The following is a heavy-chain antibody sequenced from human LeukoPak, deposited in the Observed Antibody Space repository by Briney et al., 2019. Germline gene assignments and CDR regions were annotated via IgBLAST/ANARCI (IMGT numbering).Heavy chain of an antibody. V-gene: IGHV4-34*01. CDR2: INHSGST. CDR1: GGSFSGYN. Sequence: PSETLSLTCAVYGGSFSGYNWSWVRQRPGKGLERIGEINHSGSTNYNPSLKSRVTISVGTSKNQFSLKLSSVTAADTAVYYCARDRRRTMLPEGTPPVWFDPWGQGTLVTVSS. D-gene: IGHD1-7*01. CDR3: ARDRRRTMLPEGTPPVWFDP. J-gene: IGHJ5*02.